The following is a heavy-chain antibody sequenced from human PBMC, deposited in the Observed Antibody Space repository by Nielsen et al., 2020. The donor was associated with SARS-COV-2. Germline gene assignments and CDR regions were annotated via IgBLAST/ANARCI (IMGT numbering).Heavy chain of an antibody. CDR2: IWYDGSNK. J-gene: IGHJ6*02. Sequence: GGSLRLSCAASGFTFSSYGMHWVRQAPGKGLEWVAVIWYDGSNKYYADSVKGRFTISRDNSKNTLYLQMNSLRAEDTAVYYCARGAVDDFWSGYYWYYYYGMDVWGQGTTVTVSS. D-gene: IGHD3-3*01. CDR3: ARGAVDDFWSGYYWYYYYGMDV. CDR1: GFTFSSYG. V-gene: IGHV3-33*01.